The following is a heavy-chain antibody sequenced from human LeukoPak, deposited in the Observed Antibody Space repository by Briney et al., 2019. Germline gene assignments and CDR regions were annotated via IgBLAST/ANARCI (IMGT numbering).Heavy chain of an antibody. Sequence: QPGGSLSLSCAASGFTFSDYSMSWVRQAPGKGLEWVAAVGHNAAGTYYADSVKGRFTISRDNSRNTMYLQMNSLTAEDTAVYYCAKACLVATTPGRGMDVWGQGATVAVSS. CDR3: AKACLVATTPGRGMDV. CDR1: GFTFSDYS. V-gene: IGHV3-23*01. J-gene: IGHJ6*02. CDR2: VGHNAAGT. D-gene: IGHD5-24*01.